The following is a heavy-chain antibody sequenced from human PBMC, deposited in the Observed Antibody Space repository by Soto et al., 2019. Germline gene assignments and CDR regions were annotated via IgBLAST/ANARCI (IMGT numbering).Heavy chain of an antibody. Sequence: PSETLSLTCTVSGGSISSGDYYWSWIRQHPGKGLEWIGYIYYSGSTYYNPSLKSRVTISVDTSKNQFSLKLSSVTAADTAVYYCVRWWSGSRQGFDPWGQGTLVTVSS. J-gene: IGHJ5*02. D-gene: IGHD3-3*01. CDR1: GGSISSGDYY. CDR2: IYYSGST. V-gene: IGHV4-31*03. CDR3: VRWWSGSRQGFDP.